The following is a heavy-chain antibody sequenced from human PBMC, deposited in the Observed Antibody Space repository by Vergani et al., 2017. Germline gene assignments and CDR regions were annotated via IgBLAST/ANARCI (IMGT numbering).Heavy chain of an antibody. J-gene: IGHJ1*01. CDR1: GFTFGSYS. Sequence: EVQLVESGGGLVQPGGSLRLSCVASGFTFGSYSMNWVRQAPGKGLEWVSFIISSSSYRYYEDSVKGRFTISRDNGEYSLLLQMNSLRPEDTAVYYCASGVPGYQLATQYFQHWGQGTLVTVSS. D-gene: IGHD2-2*01. CDR2: IISSSSYR. V-gene: IGHV3-21*01. CDR3: ASGVPGYQLATQYFQH.